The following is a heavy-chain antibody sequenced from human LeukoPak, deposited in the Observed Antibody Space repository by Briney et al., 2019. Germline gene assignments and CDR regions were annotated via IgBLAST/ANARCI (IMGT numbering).Heavy chain of an antibody. D-gene: IGHD6-19*01. V-gene: IGHV3-23*01. Sequence: GGSLRLSCAASGFTFSSYAMSWVRQAPGKGLEWVSAISNSGGNTHYADSVKGRFTISRDNAKNSLYLQMNSLRAEDTALYYCARDIVLIAVAVRGSFDIWGQGTMVTVSS. CDR2: ISNSGGNT. CDR3: ARDIVLIAVAVRGSFDI. CDR1: GFTFSSYA. J-gene: IGHJ3*02.